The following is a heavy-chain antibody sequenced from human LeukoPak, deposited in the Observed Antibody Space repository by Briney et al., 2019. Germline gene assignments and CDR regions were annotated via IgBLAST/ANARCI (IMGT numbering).Heavy chain of an antibody. D-gene: IGHD1-26*01. Sequence: SETLSLTCTVSGGSISTYYWTWIRQPPGKGLEWIGYIYYSGSTNYNPSLKSRVTISVDTSKNQFSLKLSSVTAADTAVYYCARTQLLWELPYYGMDVWGQGTTVTVSS. CDR3: ARTQLLWELPYYGMDV. V-gene: IGHV4-59*08. J-gene: IGHJ6*02. CDR1: GGSISTYY. CDR2: IYYSGST.